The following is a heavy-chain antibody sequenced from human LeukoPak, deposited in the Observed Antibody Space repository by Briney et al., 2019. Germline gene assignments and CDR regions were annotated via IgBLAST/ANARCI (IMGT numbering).Heavy chain of an antibody. CDR2: ISGSGGST. J-gene: IGHJ4*02. V-gene: IGHV3-23*01. Sequence: GGSLRLSCAASGFTFSSYAMSWVRQAPGKGLEWVSAISGSGGSTFYADSVKGRFTISRDNSKNTIYLQMDSLGGEDTAVYFCVRAIGVVDCGTQTCKPYHFDKWGQGTQVTVSS. CDR1: GFTFSSYA. D-gene: IGHD2-21*01. CDR3: VRAIGVVDCGTQTCKPYHFDK.